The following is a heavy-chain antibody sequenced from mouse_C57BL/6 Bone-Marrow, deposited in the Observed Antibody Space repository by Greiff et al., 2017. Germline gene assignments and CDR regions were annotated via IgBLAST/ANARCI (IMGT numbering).Heavy chain of an antibody. CDR2: IYPRSGNT. D-gene: IGHD3-2*02. CDR1: GYTFTSYG. CDR3: ARERSSGYLAY. J-gene: IGHJ3*01. Sequence: VKLQESGAELVRPGASVKLSCKASGYTFTSYGISWVKQRTGQGLEWIGEIYPRSGNTYYNEKFKGKATLTADKSSSTAYMELRSLTSEDSAVYFCARERSSGYLAYWGQGTLVTVSA. V-gene: IGHV1-81*01.